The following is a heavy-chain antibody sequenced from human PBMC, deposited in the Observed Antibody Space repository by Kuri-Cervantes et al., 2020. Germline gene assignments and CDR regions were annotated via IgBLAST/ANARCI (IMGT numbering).Heavy chain of an antibody. V-gene: IGHV3-30*04. Sequence: GESLKISCAASGFTFSSNAMHWVRQTPGKGLEWVTVISYDGRDTKYADSVKGRFTISRDNSKNTLYLQMSSLRAEDTAVYYCAKGGKGLYLDYWGQGTLVTVSS. CDR1: GFTFSSNA. CDR3: AKGGKGLYLDY. D-gene: IGHD2-15*01. J-gene: IGHJ4*02. CDR2: ISYDGRDT.